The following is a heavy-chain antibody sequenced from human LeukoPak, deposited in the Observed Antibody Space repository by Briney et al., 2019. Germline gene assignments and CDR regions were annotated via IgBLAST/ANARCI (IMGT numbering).Heavy chain of an antibody. J-gene: IGHJ4*02. CDR3: ARRSGWTHPFDY. D-gene: IGHD6-19*01. CDR1: GGSFSGYY. CDR2: INHSGST. V-gene: IGHV4-34*01. Sequence: SETLSLTCAVYGGSFSGYYWSWIRQPPGKGLEWIGEINHSGSTNYNPSLKSRVTISVDTSKNQFSLKLSSVTAADTAVYYCARRSGWTHPFDYWGQGTLVTVSS.